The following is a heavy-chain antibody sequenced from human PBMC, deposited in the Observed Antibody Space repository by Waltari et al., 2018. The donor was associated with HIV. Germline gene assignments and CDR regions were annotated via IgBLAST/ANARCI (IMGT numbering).Heavy chain of an antibody. D-gene: IGHD2-21*01. Sequence: QVQLVQSGSELKKPGASVKVSCKASGYSFTSYGINWVRQAPGKGLEWMGWINTNTGNPTYAEGFTGRFVFSLDTSVTTAYLQIRTLKAEDTALYYCARDRDVITVIASPDLWGQGTMVTVSS. J-gene: IGHJ3*01. CDR2: INTNTGNP. V-gene: IGHV7-4-1*02. CDR1: GYSFTSYG. CDR3: ARDRDVITVIASPDL.